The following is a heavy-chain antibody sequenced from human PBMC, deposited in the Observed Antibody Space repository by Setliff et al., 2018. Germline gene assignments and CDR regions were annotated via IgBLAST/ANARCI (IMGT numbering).Heavy chain of an antibody. J-gene: IGHJ4*02. CDR3: AREVYGDYPTYDFGY. CDR1: GGSISSYY. V-gene: IGHV4-59*01. CDR2: SSYSGST. D-gene: IGHD4-17*01. Sequence: SETLSLTCTVSGGSISSYYWSWIRQPPGKGLECVGYSSYSGSTNYNPSLKSRVTISVDTSKNQFSLTLSSVTAADTAAYYCAREVYGDYPTYDFGYWGQGTLVTVSS.